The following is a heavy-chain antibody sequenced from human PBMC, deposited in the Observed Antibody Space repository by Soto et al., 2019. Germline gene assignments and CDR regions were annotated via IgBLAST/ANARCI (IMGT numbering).Heavy chain of an antibody. Sequence: QVQLVESGGGVVQPGTSLRLSCVGSGFTFRSYVRHWVRQAPGKGLEWVALTSYDGSNNFYGDSVKGRFTISRDNSRYTVLLQMDSLRLEDMALYYCARWGTTGGLDVWGQGTLVSVSS. CDR1: GFTFRSYV. D-gene: IGHD3-16*01. CDR3: ARWGTTGGLDV. J-gene: IGHJ4*02. V-gene: IGHV3-33*05. CDR2: TSYDGSNN.